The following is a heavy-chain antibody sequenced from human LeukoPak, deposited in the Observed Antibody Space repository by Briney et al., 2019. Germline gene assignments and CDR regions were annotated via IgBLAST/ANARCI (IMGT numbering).Heavy chain of an antibody. V-gene: IGHV3-13*01. J-gene: IGHJ4*02. Sequence: PGGSLRLSCAASGFTFSSYDMHWVRQATGKGLEWVSAIGTAGDTYYPGSVKGRFTISRENAKNSLYLQMNSLRAGDTAVYYCARATRSSEFDYWGQGTLVTVSS. CDR1: GFTFSSYD. D-gene: IGHD6-6*01. CDR3: ARATRSSEFDY. CDR2: IGTAGDT.